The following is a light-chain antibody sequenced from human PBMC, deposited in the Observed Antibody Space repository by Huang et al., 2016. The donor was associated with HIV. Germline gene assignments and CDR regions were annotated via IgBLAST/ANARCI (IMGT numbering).Light chain of an antibody. Sequence: EIVMTQSPATLSVSPGERATLSCRASQSVISNVAWYQQKPGQAPSLLFYAASTRATGIPEFTLTISSLQSEDFAVYYCQQFSKWPFTFGPGTKVEVK. CDR3: QQFSKWPFT. J-gene: IGKJ3*01. CDR1: QSVISN. CDR2: AAS. V-gene: IGKV3-15*01.